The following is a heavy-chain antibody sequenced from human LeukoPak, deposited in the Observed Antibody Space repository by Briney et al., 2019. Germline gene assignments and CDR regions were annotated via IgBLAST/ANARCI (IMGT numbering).Heavy chain of an antibody. CDR2: IGASGGVR. D-gene: IGHD1-1*01. CDR1: GFTFSSYA. J-gene: IGHJ4*02. Sequence: GGSLRLSCAASGFTFSSYAMSWVRQAPGKGLEWVSSIGASGGVRYYADSVKGRFTVSRDISQSTLYLQMNNLRAEDAALYYCAKRSDQLTYCFVYWGQGTLVTVSS. V-gene: IGHV3-23*01. CDR3: AKRSDQLTYCFVY.